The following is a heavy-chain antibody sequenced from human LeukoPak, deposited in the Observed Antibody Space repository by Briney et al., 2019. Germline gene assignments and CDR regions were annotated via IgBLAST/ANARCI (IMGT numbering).Heavy chain of an antibody. J-gene: IGHJ4*02. CDR1: GGSISSSNYY. CDR2: IYYRGTT. V-gene: IGHV4-39*01. Sequence: SETLSPTCTVSGGSISSSNYYWGWIRQPPGKGLEWIGSIYYRGTTYYNPSLKSRVTISVDTSKNQFSLKLSSVTAADTAVYYCARLSRSVDYWGQGTLVTVSS. CDR3: ARLSRSVDY. D-gene: IGHD2-2*01.